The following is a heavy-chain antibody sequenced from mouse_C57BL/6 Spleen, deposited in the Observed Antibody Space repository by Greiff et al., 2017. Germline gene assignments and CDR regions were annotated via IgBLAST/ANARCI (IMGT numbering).Heavy chain of an antibody. CDR3: TIDGGYYGNPWFAY. D-gene: IGHD2-1*01. V-gene: IGHV5-9-1*02. Sequence: EVKLMESGEGLVKPGGSLKLSCAASGFTFSSYAMSWVRQTPEKRLEWVAYISSGGDYIYYADTVKGRFTISRDNARNTLYLQMSSLKSEDTAMYYCTIDGGYYGNPWFAYWGQGTLVTVSA. J-gene: IGHJ3*01. CDR1: GFTFSSYA. CDR2: ISSGGDYI.